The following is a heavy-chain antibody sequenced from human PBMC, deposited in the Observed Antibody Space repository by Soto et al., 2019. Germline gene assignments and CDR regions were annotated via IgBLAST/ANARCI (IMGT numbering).Heavy chain of an antibody. CDR2: ISSYNGNT. J-gene: IGHJ5*02. Sequence: AAVKVSCKASGYTFTSYAFSWVRQAPGQGLEWMGWISSYNGNTGYAQKYQGRVTMTRNTSTSTAYLELSSLRSDDTAIYYCARMATSGTLNWFDPWGQGTLVTVSS. CDR1: GYTFTSYA. V-gene: IGHV1-18*01. CDR3: ARMATSGTLNWFDP.